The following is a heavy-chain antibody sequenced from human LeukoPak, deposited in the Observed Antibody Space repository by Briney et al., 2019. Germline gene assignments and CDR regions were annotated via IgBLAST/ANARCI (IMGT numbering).Heavy chain of an antibody. J-gene: IGHJ6*04. CDR1: GDSISSYY. CDR3: ARGAMVRGVPMGV. V-gene: IGHV4-59*01. D-gene: IGHD3-10*01. CDR2: VSYTGTT. Sequence: SETLSLTCTVSGDSISSYYWSWIRQPPGKGLEWIGYVSYTGTTNYNPSLKSRVTISVDTSKNQFSLKPTSVTAADTAVYYCARGAMVRGVPMGVWGTGTTVTVSS.